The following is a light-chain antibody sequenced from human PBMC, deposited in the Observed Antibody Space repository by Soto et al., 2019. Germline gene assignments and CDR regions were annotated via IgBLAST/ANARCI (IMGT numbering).Light chain of an antibody. CDR3: QQTSSAPFT. V-gene: IGKV1-39*01. CDR1: QNINTY. J-gene: IGKJ3*01. CDR2: DAA. Sequence: DIPMTQSPYSLSAAVGDRVTIACRASQNINTYLNWYQQKPGKAPKLLIFDAASLQSGVPSRFSGGGSRTDFTLTIHSLQPEDFATYYCQQTSSAPFTFGPGTKVDIK.